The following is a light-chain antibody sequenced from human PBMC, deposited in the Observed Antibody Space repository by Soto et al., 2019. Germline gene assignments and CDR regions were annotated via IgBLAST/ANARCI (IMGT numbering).Light chain of an antibody. CDR1: QSISSW. Sequence: DIQLTQSPSTLSAYVGDRVNMTCRASQSISSWLAWYQQKPGKAPKLLIYDASSLESGVPSRFSGSGSGTEFTLTISSLQPDDFATYYCQQYDNYPWTFGQGTKVDIK. CDR3: QQYDNYPWT. CDR2: DAS. J-gene: IGKJ1*01. V-gene: IGKV1-5*01.